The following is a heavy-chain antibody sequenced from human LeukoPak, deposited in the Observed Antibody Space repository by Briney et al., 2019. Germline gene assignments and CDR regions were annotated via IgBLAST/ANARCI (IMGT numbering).Heavy chain of an antibody. CDR1: GFTFTSYW. Sequence: AGGSLRLSCAASGFTFTSYWMHWVRQAPGKGLGWVSRINSDGSRTIYADSVKGRFTISRDNAKNTLYLQMNSLRADDTAVYYCARESSVVRGVITDFDYWGQGTLVTVSS. D-gene: IGHD3-10*01. CDR3: ARESSVVRGVITDFDY. CDR2: INSDGSRT. V-gene: IGHV3-74*01. J-gene: IGHJ4*02.